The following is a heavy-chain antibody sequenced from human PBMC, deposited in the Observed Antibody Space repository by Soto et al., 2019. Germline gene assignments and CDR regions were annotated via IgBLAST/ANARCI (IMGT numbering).Heavy chain of an antibody. CDR1: GFAFSNSY. V-gene: IGHV3-74*01. D-gene: IGHD4-17*01. J-gene: IGHJ5*02. Sequence: EVKLVESGGGLVLPGGSVRLSCGASGFAFSNSYMHWVRQAPGKGLVWVSRINGDGSSTNYADSVKGRFTISRDNTKNTLYLQMNSLRAEDTAVYYCARDQLTGDYFDAWGQGTLVTVSS. CDR3: ARDQLTGDYFDA. CDR2: INGDGSST.